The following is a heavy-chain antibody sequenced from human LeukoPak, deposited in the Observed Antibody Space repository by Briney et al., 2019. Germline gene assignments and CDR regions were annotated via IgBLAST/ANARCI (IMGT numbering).Heavy chain of an antibody. CDR3: ARQYSSGWHEGDYYFDY. J-gene: IGHJ4*02. CDR2: IYYSGST. D-gene: IGHD6-19*01. Sequence: SETLSLTCTVSGGSISSSRYYWGWIRQPPGKGLEWIGSIYYSGSTYYNPSLKSRVTISVDTSKNQFSLKLSSVTAADTAVYYCARQYSSGWHEGDYYFDYWGQGTLVTVSS. V-gene: IGHV4-39*01. CDR1: GGSISSSRYY.